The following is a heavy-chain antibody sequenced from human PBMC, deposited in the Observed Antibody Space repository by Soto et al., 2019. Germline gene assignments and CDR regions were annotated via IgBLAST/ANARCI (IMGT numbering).Heavy chain of an antibody. Sequence: EVQLVESGGGLVKPGGSLRLSCAASGFIFSNYSMDWVRQAPGKGLEWVSSYSSSGSFIFYADSVKGRFTISRDNAKNSLYLQMNSLRAEDTAVYYCARHSSGYYYESPSDYWGQGTLVTVSS. CDR3: ARHSSGYYYESPSDY. CDR1: GFIFSNYS. CDR2: YSSSGSFI. D-gene: IGHD3-22*01. J-gene: IGHJ4*02. V-gene: IGHV3-21*01.